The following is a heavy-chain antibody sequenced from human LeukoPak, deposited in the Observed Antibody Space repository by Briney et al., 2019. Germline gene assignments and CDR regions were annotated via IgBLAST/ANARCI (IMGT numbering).Heavy chain of an antibody. J-gene: IGHJ5*02. CDR3: AKDRRYCSSTTCPEA. V-gene: IGHV3-30*02. CDR2: IRYDGRNK. Sequence: GGSLRLSCAASRFTSSFYGMHWVRQAPGKGLEWVAFIRYDGRNKYYTDSVKGRFTISRDNSKNALYLQMNSLRAGDTAVYYCAKDRRYCSSTTCPEAWGQGTLVTVSS. D-gene: IGHD2-2*01. CDR1: RFTSSFYG.